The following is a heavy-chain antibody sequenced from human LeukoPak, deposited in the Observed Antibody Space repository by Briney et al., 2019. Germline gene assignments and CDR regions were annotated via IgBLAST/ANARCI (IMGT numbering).Heavy chain of an antibody. D-gene: IGHD3-22*01. CDR2: INPSGGST. CDR1: GYTFTSYY. V-gene: IGHV1-46*01. J-gene: IGHJ6*02. CDR3: ARGVRGMIVVVTYYYGMDV. Sequence: GASVKVSCKASGYTFTSYYMHWVPQAPGQGLEWMGIINPSGGSTSYAQKFQGRVTMTRDTSTSTVYMELSSLRSEDTAVYYCARGVRGMIVVVTYYYGMDVWGQGTTVTVPS.